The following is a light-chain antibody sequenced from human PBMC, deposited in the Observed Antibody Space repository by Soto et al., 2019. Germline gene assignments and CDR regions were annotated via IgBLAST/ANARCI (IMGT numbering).Light chain of an antibody. J-gene: IGKJ4*01. CDR2: DSS. Sequence: DIQMTQSPASLSASVGDRVSITCQASEDIGNFLNWYQHHPGKAPKLLIYDSSRLQAGVSSRFSGIAFGTNFILTISSLQLEDFATYYCQQADNVPITFGGGTRV. CDR1: EDIGNF. CDR3: QQADNVPIT. V-gene: IGKV1-33*01.